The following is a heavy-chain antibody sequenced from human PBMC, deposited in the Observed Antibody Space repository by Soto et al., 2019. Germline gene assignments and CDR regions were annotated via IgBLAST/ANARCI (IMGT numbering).Heavy chain of an antibody. CDR3: ARPYCTNGVCSYYYYGMDV. CDR2: IDPSDSYT. Sequence: GSLKISCKGSGYSFTSYWISWVRQMPGKGLEWMGRIDPSDSYTNYSPSFQGHVTISADKSISTAYLQWSSLKASDTAMYYCARPYCTNGVCSYYYYGMDVWGQGTTVTVSS. J-gene: IGHJ6*02. D-gene: IGHD2-8*01. V-gene: IGHV5-10-1*01. CDR1: GYSFTSYW.